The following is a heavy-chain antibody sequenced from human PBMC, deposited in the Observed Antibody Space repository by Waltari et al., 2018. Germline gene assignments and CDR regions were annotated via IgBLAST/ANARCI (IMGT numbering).Heavy chain of an antibody. CDR3: AREVRTVRGVIPQRAIELGY. CDR1: GYTFTSYA. CDR2: VNAGNGNT. V-gene: IGHV1-3*03. J-gene: IGHJ4*02. D-gene: IGHD3-10*01. Sequence: QVQLVQSGAEVKKPGASVKVSCKASGYTFTSYAMHWVRQAPGQRLEWMGWVNAGNGNTKYSQEFQGRVTITRDTSASTAYMELSSLRSEDMAVYYCAREVRTVRGVIPQRAIELGYWGQGTLVTVSS.